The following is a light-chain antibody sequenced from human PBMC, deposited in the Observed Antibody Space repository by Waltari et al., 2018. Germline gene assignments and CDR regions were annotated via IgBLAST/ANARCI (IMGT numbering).Light chain of an antibody. V-gene: IGLV3-1*01. CDR1: ILGNKY. CDR3: QALGTGAWV. J-gene: IGLJ3*02. CDR2: QDT. Sequence: SFELTQQPSVSMSPGQTASITCSGDILGNKYASWYQHKPGQSPLLVIYQDTKRPSGIPERFSGSKSGNAATLTISGTQAMDEADYYCQALGTGAWVFGGGTKLTVL.